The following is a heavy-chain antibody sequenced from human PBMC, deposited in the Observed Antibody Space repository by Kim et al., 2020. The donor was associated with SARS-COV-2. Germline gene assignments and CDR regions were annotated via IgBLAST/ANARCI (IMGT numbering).Heavy chain of an antibody. V-gene: IGHV4-34*01. CDR3: ARGFSVGYCSGGSCYPLDY. D-gene: IGHD2-15*01. Sequence: SETLSLTCAVYGGSFSGYYWSWIRQPPGKGLEWIGEINHSGSTNYNPSLKSRVTISVDTSKNQFSLKLSSVTAADTAVYYCARGFSVGYCSGGSCYPLDYWGQGTLVTVSS. CDR1: GGSFSGYY. CDR2: INHSGST. J-gene: IGHJ4*02.